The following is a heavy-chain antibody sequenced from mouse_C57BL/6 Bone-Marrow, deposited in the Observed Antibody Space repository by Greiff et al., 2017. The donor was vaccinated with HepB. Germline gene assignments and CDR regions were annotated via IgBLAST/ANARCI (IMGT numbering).Heavy chain of an antibody. Sequence: VQLQQPGAELVKPGASVKLSCKASVYTFTSYWMHWVKQRPGQGLEWIGMIHPNSGSTNYNEKFKSKATLTVDKSSSTAYMQLISLTSEDSAVYYCARFYYGSILLHYWGQRTTLTVSS. V-gene: IGHV1-64*01. D-gene: IGHD1-1*01. CDR1: VYTFTSYW. CDR3: ARFYYGSILLHY. J-gene: IGHJ2*01. CDR2: IHPNSGST.